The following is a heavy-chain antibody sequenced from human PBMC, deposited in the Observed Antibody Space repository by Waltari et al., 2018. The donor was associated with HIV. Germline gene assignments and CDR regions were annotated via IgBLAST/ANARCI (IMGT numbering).Heavy chain of an antibody. CDR1: GCSISSSSYY. V-gene: IGHV4-39*01. CDR2: IYYSGSA. D-gene: IGHD3-10*01. Sequence: QLQLQESGPGLVKTSETLSLTCTVSGCSISSSSYYWGWIRQSPGKGLEWIGSIYYSGSAYYNPSLKSRVTISVDTSKNQFSLKLTSVTAADTAVFYCARLSGSYYSDFDYWGQGTLVTVSS. J-gene: IGHJ4*02. CDR3: ARLSGSYYSDFDY.